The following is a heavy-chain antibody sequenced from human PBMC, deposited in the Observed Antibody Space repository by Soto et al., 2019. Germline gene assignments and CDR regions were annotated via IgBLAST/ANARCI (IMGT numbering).Heavy chain of an antibody. CDR3: ARVFTYCGGDCYNWFDP. V-gene: IGHV4-30-2*01. CDR1: GGSISSGGYS. J-gene: IGHJ5*02. CDR2: ISHSGST. Sequence: QLQLQESGSGLVKPSQTLSLTCVVSGGSISSGGYSWSWIRQPPGKGLEWIGYISHSGSTYYNPSLKSRVTISVDRPKNQFSLKLSSVTAADTAVYYCARVFTYCGGDCYNWFDPWGQGTLVTVSS. D-gene: IGHD2-21*02.